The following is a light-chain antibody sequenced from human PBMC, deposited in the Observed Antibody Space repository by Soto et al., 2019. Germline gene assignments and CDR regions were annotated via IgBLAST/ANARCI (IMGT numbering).Light chain of an antibody. CDR1: QSISSW. J-gene: IGKJ1*01. CDR2: DVS. Sequence: DIQMTQSPSILSASVGDRVTITCRASQSISSWLAWYQQKPGKAPKLLIYDVSSLESGVPSRFSGSGSGTEFTLTISSLQPDDFATYYCQQYDTFWTFCQGGKADVK. CDR3: QQYDTFWT. V-gene: IGKV1-5*01.